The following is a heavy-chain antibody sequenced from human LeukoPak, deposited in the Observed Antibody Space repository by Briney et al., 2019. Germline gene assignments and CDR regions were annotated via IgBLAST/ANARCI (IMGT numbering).Heavy chain of an antibody. CDR1: GFTFSSYG. CDR3: ARDRSGYSFPFDY. CDR2: IGYDGRNK. D-gene: IGHD3-22*01. V-gene: IGHV3-30*02. Sequence: GGSLRLSCAASGFTFSSYGIHWVRQAPGKGLEWVTFIGYDGRNKYYADSVKGRFTISRDNSKNTLYLQMNSLRAEDTAVYYCARDRSGYSFPFDYWGQGTLVTVSS. J-gene: IGHJ4*02.